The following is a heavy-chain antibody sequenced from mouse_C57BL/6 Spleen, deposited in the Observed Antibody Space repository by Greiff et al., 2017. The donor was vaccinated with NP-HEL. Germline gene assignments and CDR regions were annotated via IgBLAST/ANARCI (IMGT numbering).Heavy chain of an antibody. CDR3: AREGDVPFAY. CDR1: GFTFSSYA. V-gene: IGHV5-4*01. J-gene: IGHJ3*01. CDR2: ISDGGSYT. Sequence: EVQLQQSGGGLVKPGGSLKLSCAASGFTFSSYAMSWVRQTPEKRLEWVATISDGGSYTYYPDNVKGRFTISRDNAKNNLYLQMSHLKSEDTAMYYCAREGDVPFAYWGQGTLVTVSA. D-gene: IGHD3-3*01.